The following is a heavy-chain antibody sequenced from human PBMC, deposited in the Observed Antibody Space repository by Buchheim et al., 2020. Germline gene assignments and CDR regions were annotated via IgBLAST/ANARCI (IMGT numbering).Heavy chain of an antibody. CDR3: AKVDGSGSYYNGFGAFDI. J-gene: IGHJ3*02. V-gene: IGHV3-23*04. CDR1: GFTFSNYA. Sequence: EVQLVESGGGLVQPGGSLSLSCAVSGFTFSNYAMSWVRQAPGKGLEWVSVVSGSGGSTYYADSVKGRFTISRDNSKSTLYLQMNSLRAEDTAVYYCAKVDGSGSYYNGFGAFDIWGQGT. D-gene: IGHD3-10*01. CDR2: VSGSGGST.